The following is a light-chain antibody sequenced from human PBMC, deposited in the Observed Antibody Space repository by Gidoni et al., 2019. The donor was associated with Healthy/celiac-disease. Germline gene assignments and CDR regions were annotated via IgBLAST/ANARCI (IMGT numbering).Light chain of an antibody. CDR2: LGS. CDR1: QSLLHSNGYNY. CDR3: MQALQTPRT. Sequence: DIVITPFPLSLPVTPGEPASISCRSSQSLLHSNGYNYLDWYLQKPGQSPQLLIYLGSNRASGVPDRFSGSGSGTDFTLKISKVEAEDVGVYYCMQALQTPRTFGPGTKVDIK. J-gene: IGKJ3*01. V-gene: IGKV2-28*01.